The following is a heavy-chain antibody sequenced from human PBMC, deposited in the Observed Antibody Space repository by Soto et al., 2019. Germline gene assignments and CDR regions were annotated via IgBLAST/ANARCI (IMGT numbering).Heavy chain of an antibody. CDR1: GGSFSGYY. CDR3: ARAEGSFDY. D-gene: IGHD3-10*01. J-gene: IGHJ4*02. V-gene: IGHV4-34*01. CDR2: INHSGST. Sequence: QVQLQQWGAGLLKPSETLSLTCAVYGGSFSGYYWSWICQPPGKGLAWIGEINHSGSTNYNPSLKSRVSISVDTPKNQFSLKLSSVTAADTAVYYCARAEGSFDYWGQGTLVTVSS.